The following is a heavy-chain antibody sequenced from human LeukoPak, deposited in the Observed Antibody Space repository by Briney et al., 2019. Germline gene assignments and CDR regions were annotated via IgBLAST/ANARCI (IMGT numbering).Heavy chain of an antibody. V-gene: IGHV4-39*01. CDR2: IYYSGST. CDR1: GGSISSSSYY. Sequence: SETLSLTCTVSGGSISSSSYYWGWIRQPPGKGLEWIGSIYYSGSTYYNPSLKSRVTISVDTSKNQFSLKLSSVTAADTAVYYCARGGIQLWLHWFDPWGQGTLVTVSS. CDR3: ARGGIQLWLHWFDP. D-gene: IGHD5-18*01. J-gene: IGHJ5*02.